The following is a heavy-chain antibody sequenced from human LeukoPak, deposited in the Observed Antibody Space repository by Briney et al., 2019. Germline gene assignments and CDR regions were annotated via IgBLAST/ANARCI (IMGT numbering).Heavy chain of an antibody. CDR2: IYYSGST. V-gene: IGHV4-31*03. CDR3: AREGRGYPYSDAFDI. J-gene: IGHJ3*02. D-gene: IGHD5-18*01. CDR1: GGSISSGGYY. Sequence: SETLSLTCTVSGGSISSGGYYWSWIRQHPGKGLEWIGYIYYSGSTYYNPSHKSRVTISVDTSKNQFSLKLSSVTAADTAVYYCAREGRGYPYSDAFDIWGQGTMVTVSS.